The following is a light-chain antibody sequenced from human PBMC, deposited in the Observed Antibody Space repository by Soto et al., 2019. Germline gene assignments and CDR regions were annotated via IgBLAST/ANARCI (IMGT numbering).Light chain of an antibody. CDR2: GAS. CDR1: QSVISTY. CDR3: QQYQTSRT. J-gene: IGKJ2*01. Sequence: EIVLTQSPGTLSLSPGDRATLSCRASQSVISTYLAWYQQKPGQAPRLLIYGASNRATDIPDRFSGRGSGTYFTLTISRLEPDDFAVYYCQQYQTSRTFGQGTKLEIK. V-gene: IGKV3-20*01.